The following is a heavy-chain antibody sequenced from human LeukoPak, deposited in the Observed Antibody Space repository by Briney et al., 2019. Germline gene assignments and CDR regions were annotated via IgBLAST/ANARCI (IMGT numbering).Heavy chain of an antibody. V-gene: IGHV3-23*01. CDR2: ISETGDTT. D-gene: IGHD6-19*01. Sequence: PGGSLRLSCAASGFTFSNYAMNWVRQAPGKGLEWVSSISETGDTTDYADSVKGRFTISRDNSKNTLYLQMNSLRGEDTAVYYCARQWLVNGWGQGTLVTVSS. J-gene: IGHJ4*02. CDR3: ARQWLVNG. CDR1: GFTFSNYA.